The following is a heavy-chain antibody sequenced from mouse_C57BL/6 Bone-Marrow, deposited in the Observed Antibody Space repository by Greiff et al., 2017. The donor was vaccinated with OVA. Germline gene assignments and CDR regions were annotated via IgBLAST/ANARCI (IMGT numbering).Heavy chain of an antibody. Sequence: QVQLQQPGAELVKPGASVKLSCKASGYTFTSYWMQWVKQRPGQGLEWIGEIDPSDSYTNYNQKFKGKATLTVDTSSSTAYMQLSSLTSEDSAVYYCARGYSGSGYGFAYWGQGTLVTVSA. CDR2: IDPSDSYT. J-gene: IGHJ3*01. V-gene: IGHV1-50*01. CDR3: ARGYSGSGYGFAY. D-gene: IGHD1-1*01. CDR1: GYTFTSYW.